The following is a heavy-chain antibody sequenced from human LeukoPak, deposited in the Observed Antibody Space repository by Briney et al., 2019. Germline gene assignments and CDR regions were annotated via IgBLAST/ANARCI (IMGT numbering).Heavy chain of an antibody. CDR2: MNPKSGNT. V-gene: IGHV1-8*01. CDR3: ARSKGSLEGNWFDP. D-gene: IGHD5-24*01. Sequence: GASVKVSYTPSGYIFSNYDINWARQATGQGLEWMGRMNPKSGNTGYAQKFQGRVTMTRDTSISTAYVEVSSLRSEDTAVYYCARSKGSLEGNWFDPWGQGTLVTVSS. J-gene: IGHJ5*02. CDR1: GYIFSNYD.